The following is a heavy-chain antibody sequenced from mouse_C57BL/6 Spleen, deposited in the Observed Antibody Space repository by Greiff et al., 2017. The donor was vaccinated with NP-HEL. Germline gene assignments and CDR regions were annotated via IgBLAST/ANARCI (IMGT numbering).Heavy chain of an antibody. Sequence: EVQGVESGGGLVKPGGSLKLSCAASGFTFSDYGMHWVRQAPEKGLEWVAYISSGSSTIYYADTVKGRFTISRDNAENTLFLQMTSLRSEDTAMYYCARTLRTTVVARVYFDVWGTGTTVTVSS. V-gene: IGHV5-17*01. CDR2: ISSGSSTI. CDR3: ARTLRTTVVARVYFDV. CDR1: GFTFSDYG. J-gene: IGHJ1*03. D-gene: IGHD1-1*01.